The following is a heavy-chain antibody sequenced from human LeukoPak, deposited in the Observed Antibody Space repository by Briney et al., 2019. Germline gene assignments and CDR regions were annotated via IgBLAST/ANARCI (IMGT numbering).Heavy chain of an antibody. D-gene: IGHD6-13*01. CDR2: ISAYNGRT. CDR3: ARGTSSWLYGY. CDR1: GYTFTSYG. J-gene: IGHJ4*02. V-gene: IGHV1-18*01. Sequence: ASVKVSCKASGYTFTSYGISWVRQAPGQGLEWMGWISAYNGRTDYAQKFQDRVTIITDTSTTTAYMDLTSLRSDDTAVYYCARGTSSWLYGYWGQGTLVTVAS.